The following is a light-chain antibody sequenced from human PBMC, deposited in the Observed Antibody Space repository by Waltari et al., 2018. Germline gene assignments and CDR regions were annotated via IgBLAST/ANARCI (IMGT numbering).Light chain of an antibody. CDR1: SSDVGGYNH. CDR2: EVN. V-gene: IGLV2-11*01. Sequence: QSALTQPPSVSGSPGQSVTISCTGTSSDVGGYNHVSWYHQHPGKAPKLMIYEVNKRPSGVSDRFSGSKSGNTASLTISGLQAEDEADYYCCSYAGSSTFVFGGGTKVTVL. CDR3: CSYAGSSTFV. J-gene: IGLJ2*01.